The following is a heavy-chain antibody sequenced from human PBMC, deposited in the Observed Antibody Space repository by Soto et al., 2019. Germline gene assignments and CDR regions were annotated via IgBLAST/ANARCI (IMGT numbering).Heavy chain of an antibody. V-gene: IGHV1-8*01. CDR2: MIPNSGNI. CDR3: AREVAAAGLYYYYYYMDV. D-gene: IGHD6-13*01. Sequence: GASVKVSCKAPGGTFSRYAINWVRQAPGQGLEWMGWMIPNSGNIGYAQKFQGRVTMTRNTSISTAYMELSSLRSEDTAVYYCAREVAAAGLYYYYYYMDVWGKGTTVTVSS. J-gene: IGHJ6*03. CDR1: GGTFSRYA.